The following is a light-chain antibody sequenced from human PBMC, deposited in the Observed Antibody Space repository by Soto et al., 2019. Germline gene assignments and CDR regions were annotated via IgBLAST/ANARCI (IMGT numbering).Light chain of an antibody. CDR1: QSISSW. CDR3: QLAFT. V-gene: IGKV1-5*03. CDR2: KAS. J-gene: IGKJ3*01. Sequence: DIQMTQSPSTLSASVGDRVTITCRASQSISSWLAWYQQKPGKAPKLLNYKASSLESGVPSRFSGSGSGTEFTLTISSLQPKDFATYYCQLAFTFGVWTKVDIK.